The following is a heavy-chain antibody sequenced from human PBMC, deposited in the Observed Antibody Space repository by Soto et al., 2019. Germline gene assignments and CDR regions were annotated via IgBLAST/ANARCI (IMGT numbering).Heavy chain of an antibody. J-gene: IGHJ4*02. CDR3: ARDEGEGSLDY. D-gene: IGHD3-16*01. Sequence: VASVKVSCKASGYTFTSYGISWVRQAPGQGLEWMGWISGFNGNTQYAQKFQDRVTMTTDTSTNAAHMEVRTLTSDDTAVYYCARDEGEGSLDYWGQGTLVTVSS. CDR1: GYTFTSYG. CDR2: ISGFNGNT. V-gene: IGHV1-18*04.